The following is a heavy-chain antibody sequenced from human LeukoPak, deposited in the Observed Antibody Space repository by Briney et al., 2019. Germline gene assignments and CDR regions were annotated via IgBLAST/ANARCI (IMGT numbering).Heavy chain of an antibody. CDR3: ARGVYEDYYDSSGLGY. CDR1: GGSISSGGYY. V-gene: IGHV4-30-2*01. J-gene: IGHJ4*02. Sequence: PSQTLSLTCTVSGGSISSGGYYWSWIRQPPGKGLEWIGYIYHSGSTYYNPSFKSRVTISVDRSKNQFSLKLSSVTAADTAVYYCARGVYEDYYDSSGLGYWGQGTLVTVSS. CDR2: IYHSGST. D-gene: IGHD3-22*01.